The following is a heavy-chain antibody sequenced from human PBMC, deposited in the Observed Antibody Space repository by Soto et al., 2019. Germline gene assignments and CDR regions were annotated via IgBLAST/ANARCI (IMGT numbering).Heavy chain of an antibody. CDR3: ARLGDYYDSSGYWQPMDV. CDR2: IYYSGST. J-gene: IGHJ6*02. CDR1: GGSISSYY. D-gene: IGHD3-22*01. V-gene: IGHV4-59*01. Sequence: SETLSLTCTVSGGSISSYYWSWIRQPPGKGLEWIGYIYYSGSTNCNPSLKSRVTISVDTSKNQFSLKLSSVTAADTAVYYCARLGDYYDSSGYWQPMDVCGQGTTVTVSS.